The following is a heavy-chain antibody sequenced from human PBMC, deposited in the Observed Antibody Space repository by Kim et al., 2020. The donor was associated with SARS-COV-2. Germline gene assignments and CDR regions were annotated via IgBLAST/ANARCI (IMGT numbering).Heavy chain of an antibody. D-gene: IGHD3-22*01. CDR3: ARRRGSSGYFYDY. J-gene: IGHJ4*02. V-gene: IGHV5-51*01. Sequence: YSPSFQGQVTISADKSISTAYLQWSSLQASDTAMYYCARRRGSSGYFYDYWGQGTLVTVSS.